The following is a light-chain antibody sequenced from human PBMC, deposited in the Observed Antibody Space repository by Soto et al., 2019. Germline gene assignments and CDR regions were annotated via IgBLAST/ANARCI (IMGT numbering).Light chain of an antibody. CDR3: QQYTCYSWT. CDR2: TAS. V-gene: IGKV1-39*01. Sequence: VQLTQSPSSLSASVGDGVTITCRASQTISSYLNWYQQKPGKAPQLLIYTASTLQSGVPSRFRGSGSGTEFTLIISSLQPDDFATYYCQQYTCYSWTFGQGTKVDI. CDR1: QTISSY. J-gene: IGKJ1*01.